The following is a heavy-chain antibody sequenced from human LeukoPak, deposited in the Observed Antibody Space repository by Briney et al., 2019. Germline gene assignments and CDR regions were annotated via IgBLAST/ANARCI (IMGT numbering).Heavy chain of an antibody. D-gene: IGHD2-2*01. CDR3: ARDPGSAVVVPAALDYFDY. J-gene: IGHJ4*02. V-gene: IGHV3-21*01. CDR1: GFTFSSYS. Sequence: GGSLRLSCAASGFTFSSYSMHWVRQAPGKGLEWVSSISSSSSYIYDADSVKGRFTISRDNAKNSLHLQMNSLRAEDTAVYYCARDPGSAVVVPAALDYFDYWGQGTLVTVSS. CDR2: ISSSSSYI.